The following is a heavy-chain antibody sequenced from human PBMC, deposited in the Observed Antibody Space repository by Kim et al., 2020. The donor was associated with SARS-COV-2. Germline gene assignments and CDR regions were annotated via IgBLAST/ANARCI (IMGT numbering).Heavy chain of an antibody. V-gene: IGHV1-69*13. Sequence: SVKVSCKASGGTFSSYAISWVRQAPGQGLEWMGGIIPIFGTANYAQKFQGRVTITADESTSTAYMELSSLRSEDTAVYYCARERIIAAAASHYYYYGMDVWGQGTTVTVSS. CDR3: ARERIIAAAASHYYYYGMDV. J-gene: IGHJ6*02. CDR1: GGTFSSYA. CDR2: IIPIFGTA. D-gene: IGHD6-13*01.